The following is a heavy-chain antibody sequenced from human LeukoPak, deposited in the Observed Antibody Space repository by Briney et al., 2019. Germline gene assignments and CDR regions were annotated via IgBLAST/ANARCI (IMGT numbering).Heavy chain of an antibody. Sequence: ASVKVSCKSSGYIFPSYDIHWVRQATGQGREGMGWINPKSGNKRYAQKFQGRVTMHRNTSISTAYMKLSSLRSEGTAVDYCAREGSGNDFYYYYYMDVWGKGTTVTVSS. CDR3: AREGSGNDFYYYYYMDV. J-gene: IGHJ6*03. D-gene: IGHD3-3*01. CDR2: INPKSGNK. V-gene: IGHV1-8*01. CDR1: GYIFPSYD.